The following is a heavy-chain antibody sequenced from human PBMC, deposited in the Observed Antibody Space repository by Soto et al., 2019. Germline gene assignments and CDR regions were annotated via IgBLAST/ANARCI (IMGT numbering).Heavy chain of an antibody. D-gene: IGHD3-22*01. CDR1: GFTFSDYY. Sequence: PGGSLRLSCAASGFTFSDYYVSWIRQAPGKGLEWVSYISSSGSTIYYADSVKGRFTISRDNAKNSLYLQMNSLRAEDTAVYYCARGFYDSSGYYYDYYYGMDVWGQGTTVTVSS. J-gene: IGHJ6*02. CDR2: ISSSGSTI. V-gene: IGHV3-11*01. CDR3: ARGFYDSSGYYYDYYYGMDV.